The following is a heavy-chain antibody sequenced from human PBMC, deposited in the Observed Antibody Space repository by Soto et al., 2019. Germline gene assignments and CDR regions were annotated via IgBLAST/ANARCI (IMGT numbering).Heavy chain of an antibody. D-gene: IGHD3-22*01. Sequence: QVQLQESGPGLVKPSQTLSLTCTVSGGSISSGDYYWSWIRQPPGKGLEWIGYIYYSGSTYYNPSLKSRVTIAVATSKTPFSLKMSSVTAADTAVYYCARGDPHYYDSSGYFRYWGQGTLVTVSS. J-gene: IGHJ4*02. V-gene: IGHV4-30-4*01. CDR1: GGSISSGDYY. CDR3: ARGDPHYYDSSGYFRY. CDR2: IYYSGST.